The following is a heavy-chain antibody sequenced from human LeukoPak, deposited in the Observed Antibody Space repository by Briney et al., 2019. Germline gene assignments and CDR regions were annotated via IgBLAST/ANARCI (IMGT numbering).Heavy chain of an antibody. J-gene: IGHJ1*01. D-gene: IGHD4-17*01. CDR2: IWYDGSNK. CDR3: ARDTVTPKHHEYFQH. CDR1: GFTFSSYG. V-gene: IGHV3-33*01. Sequence: GGSLRLSCAASGFTFSSYGMHWVRQAPGKGLGWVAVIWYDGSNKYYADSVKGRFTISRDNSKNTLYLQMNSLRAEDTAVYYCARDTVTPKHHEYFQHWGQGTLFTVSS.